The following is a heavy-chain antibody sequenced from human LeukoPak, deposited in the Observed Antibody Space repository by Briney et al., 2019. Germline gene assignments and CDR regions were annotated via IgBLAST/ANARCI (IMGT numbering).Heavy chain of an antibody. CDR1: GYTFTSYG. J-gene: IGHJ6*04. Sequence: ASVKVSCKASGYTFTSYGITWVRQAPGQGLEWMGWINPNSGGTNYAQKFQGRVTMTRDTSISTAYMELSRLRSDDTAVYYCARDRYSYGVLHVWGKGTTVTVSS. V-gene: IGHV1-2*02. CDR3: ARDRYSYGVLHV. CDR2: INPNSGGT. D-gene: IGHD5-18*01.